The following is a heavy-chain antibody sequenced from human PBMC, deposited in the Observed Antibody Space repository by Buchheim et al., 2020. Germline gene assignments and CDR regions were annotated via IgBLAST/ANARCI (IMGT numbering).Heavy chain of an antibody. Sequence: EVQLLESGGGLVQPGGSLRLSCAASGFTFSSYAMSWVRQAPGKGLEWVSAISGSGGSTYYADSVKGRFTISRDTSKNTLYLQMNSLRAEDTAVYYCAKVVEQWLVHKTEYFQHWGQGTL. V-gene: IGHV3-23*01. CDR2: ISGSGGST. D-gene: IGHD6-19*01. J-gene: IGHJ1*01. CDR3: AKVVEQWLVHKTEYFQH. CDR1: GFTFSSYA.